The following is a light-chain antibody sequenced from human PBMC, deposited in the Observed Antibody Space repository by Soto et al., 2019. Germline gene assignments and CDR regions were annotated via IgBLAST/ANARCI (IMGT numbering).Light chain of an antibody. CDR3: QSNDSRLSGYV. CDR2: EVS. Sequence: QSVLTQPPSASGSPGQSVTISCTGTSSDVGGYNYVSWYQQHPGKAPKLMIYEVSERPSGVPDRFSGSKSSNTASLTASGLQAEDEADYYCQSNDSRLSGYVFGTGTKVTVL. CDR1: SSDVGGYNY. V-gene: IGLV2-8*01. J-gene: IGLJ1*01.